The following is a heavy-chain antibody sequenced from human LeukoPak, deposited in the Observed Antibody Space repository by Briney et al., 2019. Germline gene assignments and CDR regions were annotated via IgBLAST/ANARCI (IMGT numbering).Heavy chain of an antibody. CDR1: GFTFTNYA. CDR3: ARSSERKYYFDY. CDR2: IYSGGTT. D-gene: IGHD3-22*01. V-gene: IGHV3-53*01. Sequence: GGSLRLSCAASGFTFTNYAMNWVRQAPGKGLEWVSLIYSGGTTYYADSVKGRFTISRDNSKNTLYLQMNSLRAEDTAVYYCARSSERKYYFDYWGQGTLVTVSS. J-gene: IGHJ4*02.